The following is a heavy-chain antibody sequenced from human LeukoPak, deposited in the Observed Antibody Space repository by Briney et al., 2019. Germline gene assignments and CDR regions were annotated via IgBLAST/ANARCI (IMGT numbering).Heavy chain of an antibody. CDR3: ARVPAIYYYDSSGYYEDY. Sequence: ASVKVSCKASGYTFTSYGISGVRQAPGQGLEWIGWISAFHGNTDYAQKFQGRVTMTTDTSTSTAYMELRSLRSDDTAVYYCARVPAIYYYDSSGYYEDYWGQGTLVTVSS. CDR1: GYTFTSYG. CDR2: ISAFHGNT. V-gene: IGHV1-18*01. D-gene: IGHD3-22*01. J-gene: IGHJ4*02.